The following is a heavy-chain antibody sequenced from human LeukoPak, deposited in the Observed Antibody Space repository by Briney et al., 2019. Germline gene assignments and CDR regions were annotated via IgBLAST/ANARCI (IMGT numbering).Heavy chain of an antibody. V-gene: IGHV4-59*01. D-gene: IGHD6-13*01. CDR3: ARVYIADYYFDY. CDR1: GGSISSYY. CDR2: IYYSGST. Sequence: SETLSLTCTVSGGSISSYYWSWIRQPPGKGLGWIGYIYYSGSTNYNPSLKSRVTISVDTSKNQFSLKLSSVTAADTAVYYCARVYIADYYFDYWGQGTLVTVSS. J-gene: IGHJ4*02.